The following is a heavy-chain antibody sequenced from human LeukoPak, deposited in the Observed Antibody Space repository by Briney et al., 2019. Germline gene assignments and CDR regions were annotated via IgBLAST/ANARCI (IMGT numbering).Heavy chain of an antibody. Sequence: SETLSLTCTVSGGSISSYYWSWIRQPPGKGLEWIGYIYYSGSTNYNPSLKSRVTISVDTSKNQFSLKLSSVTAADTAVCYCARGGGDSYCSSTSCYDYWGQGTLVTVSS. CDR3: ARGGGDSYCSSTSCYDY. CDR1: GGSISSYY. CDR2: IYYSGST. V-gene: IGHV4-59*01. J-gene: IGHJ4*02. D-gene: IGHD2-2*01.